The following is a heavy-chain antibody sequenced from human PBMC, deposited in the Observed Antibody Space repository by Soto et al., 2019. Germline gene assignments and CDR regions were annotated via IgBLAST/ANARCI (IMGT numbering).Heavy chain of an antibody. D-gene: IGHD3-22*01. CDR2: IKSRTDGGTT. J-gene: IGHJ4*02. V-gene: IGHV3-15*07. CDR3: TTERDESSGYAPNY. Sequence: EVQLVESGGGLVKSGGSLRLSCAASGFTFNNAWMNWVRQAPGKGLEWVGRIKSRTDGGTTDYAAPVKDRFTISRDDSKNTLYLQMNRLKTEDTAMYYCTTERDESSGYAPNYWGQGTLVTVSS. CDR1: GFTFNNAW.